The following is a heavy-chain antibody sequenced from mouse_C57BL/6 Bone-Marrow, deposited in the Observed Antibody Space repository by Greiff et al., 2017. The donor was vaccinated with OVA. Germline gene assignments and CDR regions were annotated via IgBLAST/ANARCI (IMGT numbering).Heavy chain of an antibody. Sequence: VQLQQSGPVLVKPGASVKMSCKASGYTFTDYYMNWVKQSHGKSLEWIGVINPYNGGTSYNQKFKGKATLTVDKSSSTAYMELNSLTSEDSAVYYCARGYYGSSYAMDYWGQGTSVTVSS. CDR3: ARGYYGSSYAMDY. CDR1: GYTFTDYY. D-gene: IGHD1-1*01. J-gene: IGHJ4*01. CDR2: INPYNGGT. V-gene: IGHV1-19*01.